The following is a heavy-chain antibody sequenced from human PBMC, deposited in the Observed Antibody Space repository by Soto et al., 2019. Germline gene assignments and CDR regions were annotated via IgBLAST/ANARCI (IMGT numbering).Heavy chain of an antibody. Sequence: QVQLVQSETEVKKPGASVKVSCKASGYIFTNYDITWVRQAPGQGLEWMGWVSGYTGNTKYAQKFQDRVTMTTDTSTSTVYMELRSLRSDDPAVYSCARFGSTTYFFSGVDVWGQGTTVFVSS. CDR2: VSGYTGNT. D-gene: IGHD3-10*01. V-gene: IGHV1-18*01. CDR3: ARFGSTTYFFSGVDV. J-gene: IGHJ6*02. CDR1: GYIFTNYD.